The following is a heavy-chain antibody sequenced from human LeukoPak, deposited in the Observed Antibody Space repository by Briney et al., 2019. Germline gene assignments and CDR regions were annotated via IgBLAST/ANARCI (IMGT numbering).Heavy chain of an antibody. J-gene: IGHJ4*02. D-gene: IGHD2-21*02. CDR1: GFTFSSYA. V-gene: IGHV3-30-3*01. Sequence: PGGSLRLSCAASGFTFSSYAMHWVRQAPGKGLEWVAVISYDGSNKYYADSVKGRFTISRDNSKNTLYLQMNSLRAEDTAVYYCARGLRKHIVVVTATPQLDYWGQGTLVTVSS. CDR2: ISYDGSNK. CDR3: ARGLRKHIVVVTATPQLDY.